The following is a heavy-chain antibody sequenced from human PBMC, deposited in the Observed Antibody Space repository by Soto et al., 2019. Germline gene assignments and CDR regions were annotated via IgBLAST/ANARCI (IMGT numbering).Heavy chain of an antibody. CDR1: GFTFSNYG. CDR3: AKFSATSIYDISSVPDY. Sequence: GGSLRLSCAASGFTFSNYGMTWVRQAPGKGLEWVSAISGSGRSTFYADSVKGRFTISRDNSKNTLYLQMNSLGAEDTAVYYCAKFSATSIYDISSVPDYWGQGTLVTVSS. D-gene: IGHD6-6*01. CDR2: ISGSGRST. J-gene: IGHJ4*02. V-gene: IGHV3-23*01.